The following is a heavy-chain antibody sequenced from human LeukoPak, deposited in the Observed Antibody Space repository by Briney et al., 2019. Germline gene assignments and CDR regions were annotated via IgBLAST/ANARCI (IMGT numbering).Heavy chain of an antibody. V-gene: IGHV4-59*01. Sequence: SETLSLTCTVSGASITSYYWSWIRQPPGKGLEWIGNIYYSGSTNYSPSLTSRVTISVDTSKNQFSLKLSSVTAADTAVYYCARSVGGYYYYMDVWGRGTTVTVSS. J-gene: IGHJ6*03. CDR1: GASITSYY. CDR2: IYYSGST. CDR3: ARSVGGYYYYMDV.